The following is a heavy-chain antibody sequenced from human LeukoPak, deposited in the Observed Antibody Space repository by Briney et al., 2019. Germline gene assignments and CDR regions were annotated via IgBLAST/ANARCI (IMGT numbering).Heavy chain of an antibody. J-gene: IGHJ1*01. CDR2: INRDGSSA. V-gene: IGHV3-74*01. CDR3: AREDSGSYHPDR. D-gene: IGHD1-26*01. Sequence: GGSLRLSCAASGFTFGNFWMNWVRQAPGKGLVWVSRINRDGSSATYADSVMGRLTISRDNAKSTLYLEINSLRAEDTAVYYCAREDSGSYHPDRWGQGALVTVSS. CDR1: GFTFGNFW.